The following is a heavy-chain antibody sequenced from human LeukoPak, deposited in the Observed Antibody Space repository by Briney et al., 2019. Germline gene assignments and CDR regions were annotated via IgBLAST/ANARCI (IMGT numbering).Heavy chain of an antibody. CDR1: GFTFSSYA. Sequence: GGSLRLSCAASGFTFSSYAMSWVRQAPGKGLEWVSAISGSGGSTYYADSVKGRFTISRDNSKNTLYLQMNSLRAEDTAVYYCAKDDPLYCGGDCYSGYWGQGTLVTVSS. V-gene: IGHV3-23*01. CDR3: AKDDPLYCGGDCYSGY. D-gene: IGHD2-21*02. CDR2: ISGSGGST. J-gene: IGHJ4*02.